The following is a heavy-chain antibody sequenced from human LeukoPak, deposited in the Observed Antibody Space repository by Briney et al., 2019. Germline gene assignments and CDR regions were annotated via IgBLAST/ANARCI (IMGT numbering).Heavy chain of an antibody. J-gene: IGHJ6*03. Sequence: GGSLRLSCAPSGFTFTKFAFHWVRQAPGKGLEYVSSISSSGATTYYANSVKGRFTISRDNSKNTVFLQMGSLRAEDVAVYYCARIRKTVAGTSDYYYYMDVWGKGTTVTVSS. CDR3: ARIRKTVAGTSDYYYYMDV. CDR2: ISSSGATT. D-gene: IGHD6-19*01. V-gene: IGHV3-64*01. CDR1: GFTFTKFA.